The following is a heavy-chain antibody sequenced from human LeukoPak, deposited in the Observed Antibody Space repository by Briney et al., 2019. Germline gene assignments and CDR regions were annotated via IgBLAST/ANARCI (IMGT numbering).Heavy chain of an antibody. V-gene: IGHV4-34*01. D-gene: IGHD2-2*01. CDR2: INHSGST. J-gene: IGHJ4*02. CDR1: GGSFSGYY. CDR3: ARCRGSTSCSGY. Sequence: SETLSLTCAVYGGSFSGYYWSWIRQPPGKGLEWIGEINHSGSTNYNPSLKSRVTITVDTSKNQFSLKLSSVTAADTAVYYCARCRGSTSCSGYWGQGTLVTVSS.